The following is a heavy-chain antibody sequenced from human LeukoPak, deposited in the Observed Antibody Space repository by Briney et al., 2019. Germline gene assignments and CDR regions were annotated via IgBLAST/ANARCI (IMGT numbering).Heavy chain of an antibody. Sequence: SETLSLTCAVYGGSFSGYYWSWIRQPLGKGLEWIGEINHSGSTNYNPSLKSRVTISVDTSKNQFSLKLSSVTAADTAVYYCARGGSYYDFWSGYLSDDYWGQGTLVTVSS. CDR1: GGSFSGYY. CDR3: ARGGSYYDFWSGYLSDDY. D-gene: IGHD3-3*01. CDR2: INHSGST. V-gene: IGHV4-34*01. J-gene: IGHJ4*02.